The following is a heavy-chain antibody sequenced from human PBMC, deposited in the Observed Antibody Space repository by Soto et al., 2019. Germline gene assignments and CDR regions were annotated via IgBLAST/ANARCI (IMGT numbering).Heavy chain of an antibody. J-gene: IGHJ6*02. V-gene: IGHV1-2*02. CDR2: INPNSGGT. CDR1: GCTFTGYY. Sequence: ASVKVSCKASGCTFTGYYMHWVRQAPGQGLEWMGWINPNSGGTNYAQKFQGRVTMTRDTSISTAYMELSRLRSDDTAVYYCARVNARITIFGVQYYGMDVWGQGTTVTVSS. D-gene: IGHD3-3*01. CDR3: ARVNARITIFGVQYYGMDV.